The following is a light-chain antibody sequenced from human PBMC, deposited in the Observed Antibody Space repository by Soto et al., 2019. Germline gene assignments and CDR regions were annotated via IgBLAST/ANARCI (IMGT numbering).Light chain of an antibody. CDR1: QDIGNN. Sequence: AIQMTQSPSSLSASVGDRVIITCRASQDIGNNLDWYQQKPGKPPKLLVNAASTLQSGVPSRFSGSGSGTDFTLTISSLQPEDLATYYCLQDYYYPLSFGGGTKVEIK. CDR3: LQDYYYPLS. CDR2: AAS. V-gene: IGKV1-6*01. J-gene: IGKJ4*01.